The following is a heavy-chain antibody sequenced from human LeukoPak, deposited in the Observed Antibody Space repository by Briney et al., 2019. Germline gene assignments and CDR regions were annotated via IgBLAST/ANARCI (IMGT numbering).Heavy chain of an antibody. Sequence: GGSPRLSCAASGFTLSSSAMHWVRQAPGKGLEWVSVIWYDGSNKYYADSVKGRFTISRDISKNTLYLQMNSLRAEDTAMYYCVRDVRGSTNRFDPWGQGTLVTVSS. V-gene: IGHV3-33*01. CDR1: GFTLSSSA. CDR3: VRDVRGSTNRFDP. CDR2: IWYDGSNK. J-gene: IGHJ5*02. D-gene: IGHD3-10*02.